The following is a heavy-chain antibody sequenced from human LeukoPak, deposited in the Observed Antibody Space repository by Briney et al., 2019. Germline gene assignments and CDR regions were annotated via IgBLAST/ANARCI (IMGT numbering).Heavy chain of an antibody. V-gene: IGHV4-31*03. CDR1: GGSISSGGYY. CDR3: ARGFHYYDSSGYDYNWLDP. D-gene: IGHD3-22*01. CDR2: IYYSGCT. J-gene: IGHJ5*02. Sequence: SQTLSLTCTVSGGSISSGGYYWSWIRQHPGKGLEWIGYIYYSGCTYYNPSLKSRVTISVDTSKNPFSLKLSYVTAPDTAVYYCARGFHYYDSSGYDYNWLDPWGQGTLVTVSS.